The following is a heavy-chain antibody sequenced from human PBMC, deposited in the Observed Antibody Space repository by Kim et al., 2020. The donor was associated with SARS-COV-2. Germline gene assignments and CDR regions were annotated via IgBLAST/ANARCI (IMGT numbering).Heavy chain of an antibody. CDR1: GASISPYY. V-gene: IGHV4-59*13. CDR2: VYSDTGST. J-gene: IGHJ4*02. CDR3: ARNTPGTTEDS. Sequence: SETLSLTCAVSGASISPYYWSWIRQLPAKGLEWIGYVYSDTGSTTYNPSLESRVTLSIDTSRQQFSLRLTSVTAADTAVYYCARNTPGTTEDSWGQGTLV. D-gene: IGHD1-1*01.